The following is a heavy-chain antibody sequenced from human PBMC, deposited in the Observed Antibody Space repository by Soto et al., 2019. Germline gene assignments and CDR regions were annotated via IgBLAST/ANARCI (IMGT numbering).Heavy chain of an antibody. CDR3: AKGLTVTTFEAFDI. J-gene: IGHJ3*02. CDR1: GFTFDDYA. Sequence: EVQLVESGGGLVQPGRSLRLSCAASGFTFDDYAMHWVRQAPGKGLEWVSGISWNSGSIGYADSVKGRFTISRDNAKNSLYLQMNSLRAEDTALYYCAKGLTVTTFEAFDIWGQGTMVTVSS. V-gene: IGHV3-9*01. CDR2: ISWNSGSI. D-gene: IGHD4-17*01.